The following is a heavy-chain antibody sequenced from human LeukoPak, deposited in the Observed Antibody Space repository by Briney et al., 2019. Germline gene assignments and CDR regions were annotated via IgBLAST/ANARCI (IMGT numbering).Heavy chain of an antibody. J-gene: IGHJ5*02. CDR2: INPSGGST. V-gene: IGHV1-46*01. CDR1: GYTFTSYY. Sequence: ASVKVSCKASGYTFTSYYMHWVRQAPGQGLEWMGIINPSGGSTSYGQKFQGRVTMARDMSTSTVYMELSSLRSEDTPVYYCARGLYCSSTSCYTYNWFDPWGQGTLVTVSS. CDR3: ARGLYCSSTSCYTYNWFDP. D-gene: IGHD2-2*02.